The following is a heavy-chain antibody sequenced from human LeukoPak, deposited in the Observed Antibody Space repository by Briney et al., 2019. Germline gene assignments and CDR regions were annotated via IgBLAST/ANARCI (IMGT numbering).Heavy chain of an antibody. V-gene: IGHV1-18*01. CDR2: ISAYNGNT. CDR3: ARVYDTAMVTKCDY. CDR1: VYTFTSYG. D-gene: IGHD5-18*01. Sequence: ASVKVSCKASVYTFTSYGISWVRQAPGQGLEWMGWISAYNGNTNYAQKLQGRVTMTTDTSTSTAYMELRSLRSDDTAVYYCARVYDTAMVTKCDYWGQGTLVTVSS. J-gene: IGHJ4*02.